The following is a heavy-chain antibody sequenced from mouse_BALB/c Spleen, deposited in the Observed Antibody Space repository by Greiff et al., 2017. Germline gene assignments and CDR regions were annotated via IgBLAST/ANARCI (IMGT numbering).Heavy chain of an antibody. D-gene: IGHD2-4*01. CDR2: IRNKANGYTT. J-gene: IGHJ3*01. CDR1: GFTFTDYY. CDR3: ARDTDYAGAY. V-gene: IGHV7-3*02. Sequence: EVKLMESGGGLVQPGGSLRLSCATSGFTFTDYYMSWVRQPPGKALEWLGFIRNKANGYTTEYSASVKGRFTISRDNSQSILYLQMNTLRAEDSATYYCARDTDYAGAYWGQGTLVTVSA.